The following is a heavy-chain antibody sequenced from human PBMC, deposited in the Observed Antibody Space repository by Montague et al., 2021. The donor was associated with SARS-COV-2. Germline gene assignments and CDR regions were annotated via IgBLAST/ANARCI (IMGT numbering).Heavy chain of an antibody. CDR2: IWYDGSNK. D-gene: IGHD4-23*01. CDR1: GFTFSSYG. J-gene: IGHJ6*02. V-gene: IGHV3-33*01. Sequence: SLRLSCAASGFTFSSYGMHWVRQAPGKGLEWVAVIWYDGSNKYYADSVKGRFTISRDNSKNTLYLQMNSLRAEDPAVYYCAREDVYGGNSGGMDVWGQGTTVTGSS. CDR3: AREDVYGGNSGGMDV.